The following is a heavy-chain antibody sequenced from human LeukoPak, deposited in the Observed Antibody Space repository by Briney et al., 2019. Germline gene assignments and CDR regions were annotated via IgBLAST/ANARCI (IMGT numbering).Heavy chain of an antibody. J-gene: IGHJ4*02. D-gene: IGHD5/OR15-5a*01. CDR2: IYYLGST. CDR1: GDSISPYY. Sequence: SETLSLTCTVPGDSISPYYWSWIRQPPGKGLGWIAYIYYLGSTNYNPSLKSRVTISVDTSKNQFSLKLNSVTAADTAVYFCARMSTSGPFFDYWGQGTLVAVSS. V-gene: IGHV4-59*01. CDR3: ARMSTSGPFFDY.